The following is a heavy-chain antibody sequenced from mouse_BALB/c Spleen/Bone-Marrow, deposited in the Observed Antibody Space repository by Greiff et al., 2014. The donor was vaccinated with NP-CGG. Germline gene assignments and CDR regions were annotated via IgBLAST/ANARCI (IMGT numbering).Heavy chain of an antibody. J-gene: IGHJ2*01. CDR2: INPYNDGT. Sequence: EVQLVESGPELVEPGASVKMSCKASGYTFTSYVMHWVKQKPGQGLEWIGYINPYNDGTTYNEKFKGKATLTSDKSSSTAYMELSSLTSEDSEVYYCARGNYYDYDYFDYWGQGTTLTVSS. D-gene: IGHD2-4*01. CDR3: ARGNYYDYDYFDY. CDR1: GYTFTSYV. V-gene: IGHV1-14*01.